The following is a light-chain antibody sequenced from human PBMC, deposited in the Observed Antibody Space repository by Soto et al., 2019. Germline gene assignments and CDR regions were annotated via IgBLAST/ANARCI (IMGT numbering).Light chain of an antibody. J-gene: IGLJ3*02. CDR3: CSYAGSPWV. Sequence: QSALTQPASVSGSPGQSITISCTGTSSDVGSYNLVSWYQQHPGKAPKLMIYEVSKRPSGVSNRFSGSKSGNTASLTISGLQADDEADYYCCSYAGSPWVFGGGTKLTVL. CDR2: EVS. V-gene: IGLV2-23*02. CDR1: SSDVGSYNL.